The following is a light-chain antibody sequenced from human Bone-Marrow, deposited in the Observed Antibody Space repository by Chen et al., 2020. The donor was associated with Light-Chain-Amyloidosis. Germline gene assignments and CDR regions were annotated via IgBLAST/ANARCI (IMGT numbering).Light chain of an antibody. CDR1: SGSIATNS. J-gene: IGLJ3*02. Sequence: SMLTQPHSASESPGETVIIACTRSSGSIATNSEQWYQQRPGSSPTTVIYEDDQRPSGVPDRFSGSIDRSSNSASLTISGLKTEDEADYYCQSYQGSSQGVFGGGTKLTVL. CDR2: EDD. V-gene: IGLV6-57*01. CDR3: QSYQGSSQGV.